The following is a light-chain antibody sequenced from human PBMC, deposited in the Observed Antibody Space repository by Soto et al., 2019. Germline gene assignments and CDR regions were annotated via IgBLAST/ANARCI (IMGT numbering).Light chain of an antibody. Sequence: EILLTQSPVTLSLSPGERATLSCRTSQTVGSIYLAWYQQKPGQAPKLLIYEASRKATGIPGRFSGSGSGTDFTLTISRLEPEDFAVYYCQQFGTSPRYTFGQGTKLEI. J-gene: IGKJ2*01. V-gene: IGKV3-20*01. CDR2: EAS. CDR3: QQFGTSPRYT. CDR1: QTVGSIY.